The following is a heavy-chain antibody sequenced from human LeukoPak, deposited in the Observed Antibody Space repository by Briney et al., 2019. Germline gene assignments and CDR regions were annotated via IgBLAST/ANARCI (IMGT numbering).Heavy chain of an antibody. Sequence: PGGSLRLSCAASGFTFSSYSMNWVRQAPGKGLEWVSYISSSSSTIYYADSVKGRFTISRDNAKNSLYLQMNSLRAEDTAVYYCARDEAGVNFDYWGQGTLVTVSS. CDR2: ISSSSSTI. J-gene: IGHJ4*02. D-gene: IGHD6-19*01. CDR3: ARDEAGVNFDY. CDR1: GFTFSSYS. V-gene: IGHV3-48*04.